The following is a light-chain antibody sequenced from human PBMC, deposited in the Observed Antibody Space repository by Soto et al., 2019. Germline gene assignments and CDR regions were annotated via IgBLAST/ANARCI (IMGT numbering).Light chain of an antibody. CDR3: QQYNNWPPIT. CDR1: QSVSNN. V-gene: IGKV3-15*01. J-gene: IGKJ5*01. CDR2: DTS. Sequence: EIVLTQSPGTLSLSPGERATLSCRASQSVSNNYLAWYQQKPGQAPRLLIYDTSIRATGVPARFSGSRSGAEFTLTISSLQSEDFAVYYCQQYNNWPPITFGQGTRLEIK.